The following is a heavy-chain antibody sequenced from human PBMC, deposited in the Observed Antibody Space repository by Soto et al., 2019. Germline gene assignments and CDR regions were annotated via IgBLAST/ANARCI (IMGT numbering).Heavy chain of an antibody. V-gene: IGHV4-59*12. J-gene: IGHJ4*02. Sequence: QVQLQESGPGLVKPSETLSLTCTVSGGSISSYYWSWIRQPPGKGLEWIGYIYYSGSTNYNPSLKSRVTISVDTSKNQCSMKLSSVTAADTAVYYCAMSYDSSGYFGGFAYWGQGTLVTVSS. CDR3: AMSYDSSGYFGGFAY. D-gene: IGHD3-22*01. CDR1: GGSISSYY. CDR2: IYYSGST.